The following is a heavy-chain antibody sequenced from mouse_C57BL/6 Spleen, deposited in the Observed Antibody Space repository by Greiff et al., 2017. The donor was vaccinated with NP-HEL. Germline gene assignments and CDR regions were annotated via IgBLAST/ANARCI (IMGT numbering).Heavy chain of an antibody. CDR3: ARIYDGYYYFDY. V-gene: IGHV1-22*01. CDR2: INPNNGGT. J-gene: IGHJ2*01. Sequence: VQLHQSGPELVKPGASVKMSCKASGYTFTDYNMHWVKQSHGKSLEWIGYINPNNGGTSYNQKFKGKATLTVNKSSSTAYMELRSLTSEDSAVYYCARIYDGYYYFDYGGQGTTLTVSS. D-gene: IGHD2-3*01. CDR1: GYTFTDYN.